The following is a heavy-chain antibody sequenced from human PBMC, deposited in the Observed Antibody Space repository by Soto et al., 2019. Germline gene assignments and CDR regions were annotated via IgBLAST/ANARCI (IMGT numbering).Heavy chain of an antibody. CDR2: INHSGST. J-gene: IGHJ4*02. CDR1: CGSFSGYY. Sequence: PSETLSLTCAVYCGSFSGYYWSWIRQPPGKGLEWIGEINHSGSTNYNPSLKSRVTISVDTSKNQFSLKLSSVTAADTAVYYCARRVRFLEWLDDYWGQGTLVTVSS. D-gene: IGHD3-3*01. V-gene: IGHV4-34*01. CDR3: ARRVRFLEWLDDY.